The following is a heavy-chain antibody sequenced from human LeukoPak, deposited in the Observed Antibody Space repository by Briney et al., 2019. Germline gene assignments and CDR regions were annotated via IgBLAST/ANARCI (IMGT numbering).Heavy chain of an antibody. D-gene: IGHD1-1*01. Sequence: SVKVSCKASVGTFSSYAISWLRQAPRQGLEWMGGINPIFGTANYAQKFQGRLTITTDESTNTAKMELSSLRSEDTAVYYCTPQERQHSSDYWGQGTLVTVSS. CDR1: VGTFSSYA. CDR2: INPIFGTA. J-gene: IGHJ4*02. V-gene: IGHV1-69*05. CDR3: TPQERQHSSDY.